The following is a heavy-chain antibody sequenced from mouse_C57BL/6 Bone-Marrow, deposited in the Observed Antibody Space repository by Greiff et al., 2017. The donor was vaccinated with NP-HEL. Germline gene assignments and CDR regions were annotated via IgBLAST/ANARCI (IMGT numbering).Heavy chain of an antibody. V-gene: IGHV3-1*01. J-gene: IGHJ4*01. CDR2: ISYSGST. D-gene: IGHD1-1*01. CDR3: ARGGKRYYYAMDY. Sequence: EVQLVESGPGMVKPSQSLSLTCTVTGYSITSGYDWHWIRHFPGNKLEWMGYISYSGSTNYNPSLKSRISITHDTSKNHFFLKLNSVTTEDTATYYCARGGKRYYYAMDYWGQGTSVTVSS. CDR1: GYSITSGYD.